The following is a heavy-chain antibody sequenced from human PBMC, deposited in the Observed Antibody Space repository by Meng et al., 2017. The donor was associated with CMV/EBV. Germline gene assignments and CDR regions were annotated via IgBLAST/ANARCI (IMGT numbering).Heavy chain of an antibody. J-gene: IGHJ4*02. V-gene: IGHV1-3*01. CDR1: GCTFTGYG. CDR3: ARGNGVAHDY. D-gene: IGHD3-3*01. CDR2: INAGDGNR. Sequence: QVQLVQSGAEVKKPGASVKVSCKASGCTFTGYGIHWVRQAPGQRLEWMGWINAGDGNRKYSQKFQDRVTITRDTSASTAYMELSSLRSEDTAVYYCARGNGVAHDYWGQGTLVTVSS.